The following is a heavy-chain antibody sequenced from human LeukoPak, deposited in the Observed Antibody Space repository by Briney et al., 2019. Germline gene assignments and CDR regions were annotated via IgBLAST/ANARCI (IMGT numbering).Heavy chain of an antibody. Sequence: SETLSLTCTVSGGSISSYYWSWIRQAPGKGLEWIGYIYYIGSTNYNPSLKSRVTISADTSKNQFSLKLSSVTAADTAVYYCARGGSTARPLDYWGQGTLVTVSS. CDR3: ARGGSTARPLDY. CDR2: IYYIGST. CDR1: GGSISSYY. V-gene: IGHV4-59*12. D-gene: IGHD6-6*01. J-gene: IGHJ4*02.